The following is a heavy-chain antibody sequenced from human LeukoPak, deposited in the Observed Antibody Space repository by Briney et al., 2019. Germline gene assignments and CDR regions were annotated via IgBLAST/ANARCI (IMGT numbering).Heavy chain of an antibody. D-gene: IGHD3-16*01. J-gene: IGHJ4*02. CDR2: IYYSGST. V-gene: IGHV4-39*01. CDR1: GGSISSSDYY. CDR3: ARRDYVWGSPDY. Sequence: KPSETLSLTCTVSGGSISSSDYYWGWTRQPPGKGLEWIGTIYYSGSTYYNPSLKSRVTISVDTSKSQFSLKLRSVTAADTAMYYCARRDYVWGSPDYWGQGTQVTVSS.